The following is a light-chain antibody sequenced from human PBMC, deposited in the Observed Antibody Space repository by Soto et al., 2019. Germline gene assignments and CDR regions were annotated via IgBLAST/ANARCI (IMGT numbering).Light chain of an antibody. Sequence: QSALTQPRSVSGSPGQSVTISCTGTNSDVGHYNYVSWYQQHPGTAPKLLIFGNTNRPSGVPDRFSGSKSGTSASLAITGLQVEDEADYYCQSYDSSMSGYVVFGGGTKLTVL. CDR3: QSYDSSMSGYVV. J-gene: IGLJ2*01. CDR1: NSDVGHYNY. CDR2: GNT. V-gene: IGLV2-11*01.